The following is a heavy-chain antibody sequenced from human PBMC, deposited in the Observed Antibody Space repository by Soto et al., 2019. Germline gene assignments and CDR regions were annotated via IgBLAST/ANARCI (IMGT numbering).Heavy chain of an antibody. Sequence: EVQLVESGGGLVQPGGSLRLSCAAPGFTLSLYSMNWVHQAPGKGLEWVSFISSGSSTIYYADSVKGRFTISRDNAQNLLYLQMNSLRAEDTAVYYCARDLGRGYWDYWGQGTLVTVSS. CDR1: GFTLSLYS. V-gene: IGHV3-48*01. CDR2: ISSGSSTI. CDR3: ARDLGRGYWDY. J-gene: IGHJ4*02. D-gene: IGHD2-15*01.